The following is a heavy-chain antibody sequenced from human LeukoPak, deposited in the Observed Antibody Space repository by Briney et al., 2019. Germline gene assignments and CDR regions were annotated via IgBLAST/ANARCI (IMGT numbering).Heavy chain of an antibody. Sequence: GGSLRLSCAASRFTFTNAWMSWVRQAPGKGLEWVGRIKSKADGGTIDYAAPVKGRFTISRDNSKNTLYLQMNSLRAEDTAVYYCARWTAAGTRWFDPWGQGTLVTVSS. CDR3: ARWTAAGTRWFDP. CDR1: RFTFTNAW. V-gene: IGHV3-15*01. J-gene: IGHJ5*02. CDR2: IKSKADGGTI. D-gene: IGHD6-13*01.